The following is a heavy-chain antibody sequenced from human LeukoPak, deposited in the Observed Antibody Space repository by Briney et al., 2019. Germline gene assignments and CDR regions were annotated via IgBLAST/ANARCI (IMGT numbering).Heavy chain of an antibody. CDR1: GFTFSSHT. V-gene: IGHV3-23*01. Sequence: PGGSLRLSCTASGFTFSSHTMSWVRQAPGKGLKWISVISATGFTTYHTDSVKGRFTISRDNSKNMLYLQMDGLRAEDTAIYFCTKDVQVGPTRGFFHFWGQGTLVTVSS. D-gene: IGHD1-26*01. CDR3: TKDVQVGPTRGFFHF. CDR2: ISATGFTT. J-gene: IGHJ4*03.